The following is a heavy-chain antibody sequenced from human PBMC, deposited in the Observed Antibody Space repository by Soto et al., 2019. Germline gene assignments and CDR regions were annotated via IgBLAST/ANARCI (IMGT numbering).Heavy chain of an antibody. J-gene: IGHJ4*02. Sequence: QITLKESGPTLVKPTQTLTLTCTFSGFSLTTTGVGVGWIRQPPGKALEWLAIIYWDDDKRYSPSLKSRLTITXDXPKNQVVLTMTNMDPVDTATYFCAHRAVLCSGGTCYSHPFDFWGQGTLVTVSS. CDR3: AHRAVLCSGGTCYSHPFDF. CDR2: IYWDDDK. V-gene: IGHV2-5*02. CDR1: GFSLTTTGVG. D-gene: IGHD2-15*01.